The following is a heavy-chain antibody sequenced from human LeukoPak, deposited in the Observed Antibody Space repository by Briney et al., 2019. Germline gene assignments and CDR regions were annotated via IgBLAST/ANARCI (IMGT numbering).Heavy chain of an antibody. Sequence: SGPKLVNPTQTLTLTCTFSGFSLNTPGVGVGWIRQPPGKALEWLALIYWNNDNRYSPSLRSRLTITKDTSKNQVVLTMTKMDPVDTATYYCAHYGDYRFLYYFDHWGQGTLVTVSS. CDR2: IYWNNDN. CDR1: GFSLNTPGVG. V-gene: IGHV2-5*01. CDR3: AHYGDYRFLYYFDH. J-gene: IGHJ4*02. D-gene: IGHD4-17*01.